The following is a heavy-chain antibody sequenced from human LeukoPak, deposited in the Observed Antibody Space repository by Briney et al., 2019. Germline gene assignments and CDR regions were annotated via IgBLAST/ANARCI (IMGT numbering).Heavy chain of an antibody. D-gene: IGHD3-16*01. V-gene: IGHV1-69-2*01. CDR2: VDPEDGET. Sequence: ASVKASCKVSGYTFTDYYMQWVKQAPGKGHEWMGLVDPEDGETIYAEKFQGRVTITADTSTDTAYMELSSLRSEDTAVYYCATDMKLISGQNYWGNPLPAFDIWGQGTMVTVSS. J-gene: IGHJ3*02. CDR1: GYTFTDYY. CDR3: ATDMKLISGQNYWGNPLPAFDI.